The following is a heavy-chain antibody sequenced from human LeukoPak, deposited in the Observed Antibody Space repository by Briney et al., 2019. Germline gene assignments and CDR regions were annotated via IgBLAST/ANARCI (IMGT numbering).Heavy chain of an antibody. CDR3: ARNYDFWSGYFNSVDS. CDR1: GFTFSSHT. CDR2: ISSSSSYI. J-gene: IGHJ5*01. D-gene: IGHD3-3*01. V-gene: IGHV3-21*01. Sequence: KPGGSLRLSCAASGFTFSSHTMNWVRQAPGKGLEWVSSISSSSSYIYYADSVKGRLTISRDNAKNSLYLRMNSLRAEDTAVYYCARNYDFWSGYFNSVDSWGQGTLVTVSS.